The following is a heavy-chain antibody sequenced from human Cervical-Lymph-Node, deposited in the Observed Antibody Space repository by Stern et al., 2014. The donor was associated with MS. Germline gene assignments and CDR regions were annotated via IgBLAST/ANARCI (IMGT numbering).Heavy chain of an antibody. D-gene: IGHD1-7*01. Sequence: QVQLGQSGAEVKRPGSSVRVSCKASGASFTNYVINWVRQAPGHGLEWMGGIMPFNGAANYAPNFQDRVTLSTDASITPAYMEMRSLTSNDTAVYFCARAPTTSTFYWYFDLWGRGTLVTVSS. CDR3: ARAPTTSTFYWYFDL. CDR1: GASFTNYV. J-gene: IGHJ2*01. V-gene: IGHV1-69*01. CDR2: IMPFNGAA.